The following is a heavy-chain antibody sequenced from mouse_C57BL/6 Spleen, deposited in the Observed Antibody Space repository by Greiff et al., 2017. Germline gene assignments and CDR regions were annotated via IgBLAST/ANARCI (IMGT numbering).Heavy chain of an antibody. CDR2: INPSNGGT. V-gene: IGHV1-53*01. J-gene: IGHJ4*01. D-gene: IGHD1-1*01. Sequence: VQLQQPGTELVKPGASVKLSCKASGYTFTSYWMHWVKQRPGQGLEWIGNINPSNGGTNYNEKFKSKATLTVDKSSSTAYMQLSSLTSEDSAVYYCARPPYGSREGYYAMDYWGQGTSVTVSS. CDR1: GYTFTSYW. CDR3: ARPPYGSREGYYAMDY.